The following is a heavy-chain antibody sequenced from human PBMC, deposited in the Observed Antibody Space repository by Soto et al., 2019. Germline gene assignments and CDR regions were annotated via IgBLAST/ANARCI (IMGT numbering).Heavy chain of an antibody. CDR2: IYYSGSS. D-gene: IGHD1-26*01. J-gene: IGHJ4*02. CDR3: ARRYGSAIDY. Sequence: QVQLQESGPGLVKPSETLSLTCTVSGVPISSWDWTLIPQLRGKGLEWIGYIYYSGSSNCNTSLKSRGTISVDTSKNQFSLKPSSVTAADTAAYYCARRYGSAIDYWGQGTLVTVSS. V-gene: IGHV4-59*08. CDR1: GVPISSWD.